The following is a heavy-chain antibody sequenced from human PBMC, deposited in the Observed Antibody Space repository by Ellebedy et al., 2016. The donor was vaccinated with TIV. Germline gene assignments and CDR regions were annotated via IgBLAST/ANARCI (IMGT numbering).Heavy chain of an antibody. Sequence: GESLKISCAASGFTFSNYALTWVRQAPGKGLEWVSSISGSGAATYYADSVKGRFTISRDNSKNTLYLQMESLRAEDTAVYYCAKDPALVYDTSYNYLDFWGQGTLVSVSS. D-gene: IGHD3-22*01. V-gene: IGHV3-23*01. CDR3: AKDPALVYDTSYNYLDF. CDR1: GFTFSNYA. CDR2: ISGSGAAT. J-gene: IGHJ4*02.